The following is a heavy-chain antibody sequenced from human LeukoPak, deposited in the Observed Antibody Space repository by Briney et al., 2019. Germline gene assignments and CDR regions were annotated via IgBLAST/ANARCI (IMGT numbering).Heavy chain of an antibody. J-gene: IGHJ6*04. Sequence: SETLSLTCVVSGASINGGTCCRWGRHSPQRGVGWSGEIHHSGTTNYKQTLKSRVTILVDKTKNQFSLKLTSVTAADSAVYYCARDVSRFGELSTYYYGMDVWGKGTTVIVSA. CDR2: IHHSGTT. D-gene: IGHD3-10*01. V-gene: IGHV4/OR15-8*01. CDR1: GASINGGTC. CDR3: ARDVSRFGELSTYYYGMDV.